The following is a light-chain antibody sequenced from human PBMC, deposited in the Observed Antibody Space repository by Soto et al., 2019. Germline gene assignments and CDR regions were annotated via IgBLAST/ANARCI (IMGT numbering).Light chain of an antibody. Sequence: QPVLTQSPSASAPLGASVKLTCTLSSGHSNYAIAWHLQQPEKGPRYLMKLNSDGSHDKGDGIPDRFSGSSSGAERYLTISTLQFEDEAVYYCQTWATGIRVFGGGTKLTVL. J-gene: IGLJ3*02. V-gene: IGLV4-69*01. CDR3: QTWATGIRV. CDR2: LNSDGSH. CDR1: SGHSNYA.